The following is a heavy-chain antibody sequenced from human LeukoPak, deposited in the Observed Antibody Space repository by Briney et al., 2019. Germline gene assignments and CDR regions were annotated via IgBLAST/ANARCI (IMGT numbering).Heavy chain of an antibody. D-gene: IGHD3/OR15-3a*01. J-gene: IGHJ3*01. CDR2: ISNSDGKT. CDR1: GFTFSSYA. Sequence: GGSPRLSCAASGFTFSSYAMSWVRQAAGKGLEWVSTISNSDGKTYYADSVMGRFTISRDKPKSTVYLQMNSLRVEDTAVYYCVRDRDWGAFDVWVQVTMVTVSS. CDR3: VRDRDWGAFDV. V-gene: IGHV3-23*01.